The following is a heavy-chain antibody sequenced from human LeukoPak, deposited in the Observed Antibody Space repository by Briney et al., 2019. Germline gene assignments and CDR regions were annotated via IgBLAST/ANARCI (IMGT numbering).Heavy chain of an antibody. J-gene: IGHJ5*02. CDR1: GFTFNSYA. CDR3: AKVRSGYCSGGTCYGWFDP. V-gene: IGHV3-23*01. D-gene: IGHD2-15*01. Sequence: GESLRLSCAASGFTFNSYAMTWVRQAPGKGLEWVSVISGNGDSTYYADSVKGRFTISRDNSKNTLYLQMHSLRAEDTAVYYCAKVRSGYCSGGTCYGWFDPWGLGTLVTVSS. CDR2: ISGNGDST.